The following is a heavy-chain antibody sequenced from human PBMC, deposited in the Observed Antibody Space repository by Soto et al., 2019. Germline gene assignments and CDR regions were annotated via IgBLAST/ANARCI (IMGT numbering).Heavy chain of an antibody. Sequence: PGGSLRLSCEVSGFTFSSYTMTWVRQAPGKGLEWVSSISHSSNFIYYADSVRGRFTISSDYAKNSLFLQMNSLRADDTAVYYCVREGGIGVVYGLDVWGQGTTVTVSS. CDR1: GFTFSSYT. J-gene: IGHJ6*02. V-gene: IGHV3-21*01. CDR2: ISHSSNFI. CDR3: VREGGIGVVYGLDV. D-gene: IGHD6-19*01.